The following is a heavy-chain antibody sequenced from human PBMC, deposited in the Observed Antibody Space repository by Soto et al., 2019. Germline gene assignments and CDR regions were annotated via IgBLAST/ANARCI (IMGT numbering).Heavy chain of an antibody. CDR1: GYTFTGYY. V-gene: IGHV1-2*04. Sequence: ASVKVSCEASGYTFTGYYMHCVRQAPGQGLEWMGWINPNSGGTNYAQKFQGWVTMTRDTSISTAYMELSRLRSDDTAVYYCARVGYSGAFDIWGQGTMVTVSS. J-gene: IGHJ3*02. CDR2: INPNSGGT. D-gene: IGHD5-18*01. CDR3: ARVGYSGAFDI.